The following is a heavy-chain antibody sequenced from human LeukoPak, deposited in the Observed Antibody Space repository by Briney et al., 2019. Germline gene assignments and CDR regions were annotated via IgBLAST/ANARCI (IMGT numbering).Heavy chain of an antibody. D-gene: IGHD4-17*01. V-gene: IGHV3-23*01. CDR3: AKPLYGDYDFDY. CDR2: ISGSGGST. CDR1: GSTFSSCA. J-gene: IGHJ4*02. Sequence: PGGSLRLSCAASGSTFSSCAMSWVRQAPGKGGEGVSAISGSGGSTYYADSVKGRFTISRDNSKNTLYLQMNSLRAEDTAVYYCAKPLYGDYDFDYWGQGTLVTVSS.